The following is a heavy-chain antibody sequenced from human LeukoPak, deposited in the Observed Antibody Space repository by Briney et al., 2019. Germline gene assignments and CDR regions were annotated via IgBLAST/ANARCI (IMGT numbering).Heavy chain of an antibody. Sequence: SETLSLTCAVSGGSISSGGYSWSWIRQPPGKGLEWIGYIYHSGSTYYNPSLKSRVTISVDRSKNQFSLKLSSVTAADTAVYYCARAGYCSGGSCPRWFDPWGQGTLVTVSS. CDR1: GGSISSGGYS. V-gene: IGHV4-30-2*01. D-gene: IGHD2-15*01. CDR3: ARAGYCSGGSCPRWFDP. CDR2: IYHSGST. J-gene: IGHJ5*02.